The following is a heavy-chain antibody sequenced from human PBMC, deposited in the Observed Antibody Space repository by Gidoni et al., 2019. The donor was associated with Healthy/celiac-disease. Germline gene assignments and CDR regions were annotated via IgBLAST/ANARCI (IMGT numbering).Heavy chain of an antibody. V-gene: IGHV3-11*01. CDR3: ARGIQTGYYTSVGIAY. CDR1: GVTSSDDY. J-gene: IGHJ4*02. Sequence: VKPGGSLRLSCAASGVTSSDDYMSWIRQAPGKGLEWVSYISSSGSTIYYADSVKGRFTISRDNAKNSLYLQMNSLRAEDTAVYYCARGIQTGYYTSVGIAYWGQGTLVTVSS. CDR2: ISSSGSTI. D-gene: IGHD3-9*01.